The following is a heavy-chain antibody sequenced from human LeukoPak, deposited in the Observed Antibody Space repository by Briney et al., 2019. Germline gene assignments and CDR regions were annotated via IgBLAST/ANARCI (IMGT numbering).Heavy chain of an antibody. CDR2: ISTDGSSR. V-gene: IGHV3-74*01. Sequence: PGVSLRLSCAASGFTFSSYWMHWLRQEPRKGLVWVSRISTDGSSRSYADSVKGRFTISRDNGKNTLYLQMNSLRAEDTAVYYCASYLTSIPSGMDVWGQGATVTVSS. CDR1: GFTFSSYW. CDR3: ASYLTSIPSGMDV. D-gene: IGHD2/OR15-2a*01. J-gene: IGHJ6*02.